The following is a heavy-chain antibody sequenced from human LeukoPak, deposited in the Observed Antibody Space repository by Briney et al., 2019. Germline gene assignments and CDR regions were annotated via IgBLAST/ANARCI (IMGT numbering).Heavy chain of an antibody. CDR1: GVSISSYY. Sequence: SETLSLTCTVSGVSISSYYWSWIRQPPGKGLEYIGDIYYSGSTNYNPSLKSRVTISVDTSKYRFSLKLSSVTAADTAVYYCARAAGSYSKYYFDYWGQGTLVTVSS. V-gene: IGHV4-59*01. D-gene: IGHD1-26*01. J-gene: IGHJ4*02. CDR2: IYYSGST. CDR3: ARAAGSYSKYYFDY.